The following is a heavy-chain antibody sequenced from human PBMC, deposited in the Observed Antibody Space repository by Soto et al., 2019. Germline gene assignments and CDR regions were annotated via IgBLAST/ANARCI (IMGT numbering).Heavy chain of an antibody. V-gene: IGHV3-53*04. Sequence: EVQLVESGGGLVQPGGSLRLSCAASGFTVSSNYMSWVRQAPGKGLEWVSVIYSGGSTYYADSVKGRFTISRHNSKNTLYLQMNSLRAEDTAVYYCARELGDDYYYYYMDVWGKGTTVTVSS. CDR2: IYSGGST. J-gene: IGHJ6*03. CDR3: ARELGDDYYYYYMDV. CDR1: GFTVSSNY.